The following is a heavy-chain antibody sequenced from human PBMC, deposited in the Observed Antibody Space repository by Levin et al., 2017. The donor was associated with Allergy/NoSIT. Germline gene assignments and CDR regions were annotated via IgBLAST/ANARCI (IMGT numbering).Heavy chain of an antibody. CDR2: ISYDGSNK. D-gene: IGHD6-13*01. CDR1: GFTFSSYA. J-gene: IGHJ4*02. CDR3: ARDDYSSSWTAFFDY. Sequence: HSGGSLRLSCAASGFTFSSYAMHWVRQAPGKGLEWVAVISYDGSNKYYADSVKGRFTISRDNSKNTLYLQMNSLRAEDTAVYYCARDDYSSSWTAFFDYWGQGTLVTVSS. V-gene: IGHV3-30-3*01.